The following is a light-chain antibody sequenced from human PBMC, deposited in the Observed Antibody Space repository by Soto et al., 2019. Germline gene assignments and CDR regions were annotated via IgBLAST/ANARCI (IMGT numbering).Light chain of an antibody. CDR1: QSISSRY. Sequence: EIVLTQSPGTLSLSPGERATLSCRASQSISSRYLAWYQQKPGQAPRLLIYGASSRATGIPDRFSGSGSGTDFTLTISGLEPEDFAVYYCQQYGSTFTFGPGTKVDIK. CDR3: QQYGSTFT. V-gene: IGKV3-20*01. CDR2: GAS. J-gene: IGKJ3*01.